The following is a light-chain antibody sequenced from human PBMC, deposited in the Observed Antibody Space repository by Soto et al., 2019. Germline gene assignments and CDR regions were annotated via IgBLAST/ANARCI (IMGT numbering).Light chain of an antibody. Sequence: QSALTQPASLSGSPGQSITISCTGTSSDIGAYDYVSWFQQHPGKAPKLMISEVNNRPSGVSSRFSGSKSGNTASLTISGLQADDESDYYCSSYADSSARDYVFGGGTKLTVL. J-gene: IGLJ1*01. V-gene: IGLV2-14*01. CDR3: SSYADSSARDYV. CDR2: EVN. CDR1: SSDIGAYDY.